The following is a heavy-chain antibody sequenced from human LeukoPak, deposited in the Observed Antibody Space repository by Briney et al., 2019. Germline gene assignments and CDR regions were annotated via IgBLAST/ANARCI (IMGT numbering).Heavy chain of an antibody. V-gene: IGHV1-2*02. D-gene: IGHD3-9*01. CDR3: ARVHVWGILTGTDDAFDI. CDR2: INPNSGGT. CDR1: GYTFTGYY. Sequence: ASVKVSCKASGYTFTGYYMHWVRQAPGQGLEWMGWINPNSGGTNYAQKFQGRVTMTRDTSISTAYMELSRLRSDDTAVYYCARVHVWGILTGTDDAFDIWGQGTMVTVSS. J-gene: IGHJ3*02.